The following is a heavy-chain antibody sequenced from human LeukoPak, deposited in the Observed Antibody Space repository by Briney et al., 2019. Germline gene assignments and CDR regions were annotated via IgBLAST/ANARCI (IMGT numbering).Heavy chain of an antibody. CDR2: INSDGRST. J-gene: IGHJ5*02. Sequence: PGGSLRLSCEASGFTFSDYWMHWVRQAPGKGLVWVSRINSDGRSTTYADSVKGRFTVSRDNAKNTLYLQMNSLRAEDTAVYYCAKMPSLKWFGERNNWFDPWGQGTLVTVSS. CDR3: AKMPSLKWFGERNNWFDP. D-gene: IGHD3-10*01. CDR1: GFTFSDYW. V-gene: IGHV3-74*01.